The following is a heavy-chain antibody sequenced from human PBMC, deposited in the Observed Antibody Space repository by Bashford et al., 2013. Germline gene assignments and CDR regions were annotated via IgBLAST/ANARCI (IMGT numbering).Heavy chain of an antibody. D-gene: IGHD1-26*01. CDR3: VRSVGATSGLENAFDI. V-gene: IGHV3-23*01. J-gene: IGHJ3*02. Sequence: VRQAPGKGLEWVSVISGSGGGTHYADSVKGRFTISRDNSKNTLYLQMNSLRAEDTAVYYCVRSVGATSGLENAFDIWGQGTMVTVSS. CDR2: ISGSGGGT.